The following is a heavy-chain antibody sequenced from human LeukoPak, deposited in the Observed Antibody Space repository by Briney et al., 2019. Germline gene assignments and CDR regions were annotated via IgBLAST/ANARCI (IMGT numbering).Heavy chain of an antibody. Sequence: ASVKVSCKASGFRFSSFGVSWVRQAPGQGLEWMGWISNYFGVTHYAEKFEDRVTMTVDTSTTTVYMELRSLEYDDTAIYYCARDSDYSGNGNGDWFDPWGQGTVVIVSS. V-gene: IGHV1-18*04. CDR3: ARDSDYSGNGNGDWFDP. D-gene: IGHD4-11*01. CDR1: GFRFSSFG. CDR2: ISNYFGVT. J-gene: IGHJ5*02.